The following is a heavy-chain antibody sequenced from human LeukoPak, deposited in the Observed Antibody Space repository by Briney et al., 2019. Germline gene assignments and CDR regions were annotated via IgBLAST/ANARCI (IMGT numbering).Heavy chain of an antibody. CDR3: AREGRGGTFDP. J-gene: IGHJ5*02. Sequence: GGSLRLSCAASGFTFSSYEMNWVRQAPGKGLLWVSRINSDDSSTRYADSVQGRFTISRDNAKNTLYLHMNSLRAEDTAVYYCAREGRGGTFDPWGQGTLVTVSS. V-gene: IGHV3-74*01. CDR2: INSDDSST. CDR1: GFTFSSYE. D-gene: IGHD3-10*01.